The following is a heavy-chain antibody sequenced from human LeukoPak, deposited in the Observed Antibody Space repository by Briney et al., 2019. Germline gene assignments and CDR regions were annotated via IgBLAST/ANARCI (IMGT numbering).Heavy chain of an antibody. Sequence: ASVKVSCKASGYTFTGYYMHWVRQAPGQGLEWMGWINPNSGGTNYAQKFQGRVTMTRDTSISTAYMELSRLRSDDTAVYYCARPQQGGYSYGSANYYYYGMDVWGQGTTVTVSS. D-gene: IGHD5-18*01. V-gene: IGHV1-2*02. CDR2: INPNSGGT. J-gene: IGHJ6*02. CDR1: GYTFTGYY. CDR3: ARPQQGGYSYGSANYYYYGMDV.